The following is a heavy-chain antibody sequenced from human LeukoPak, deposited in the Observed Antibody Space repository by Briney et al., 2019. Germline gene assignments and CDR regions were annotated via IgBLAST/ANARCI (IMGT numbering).Heavy chain of an antibody. CDR3: ARHVMWRVLLRGFDY. D-gene: IGHD3-10*01. V-gene: IGHV4-34*01. J-gene: IGHJ4*02. CDR2: INHSGST. Sequence: PETLSLTCAVYGGSFSGYYWSWIRQPPGKGLEWIGEINHSGSTNYNPSLKSRVTISVDTSKNQFSLKLSSVTAADTAVYYCARHVMWRVLLRGFDYWGQGTLVTVSS. CDR1: GGSFSGYY.